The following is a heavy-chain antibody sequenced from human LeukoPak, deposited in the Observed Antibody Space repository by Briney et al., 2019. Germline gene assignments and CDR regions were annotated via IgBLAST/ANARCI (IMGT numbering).Heavy chain of an antibody. J-gene: IGHJ4*02. CDR1: SGSISSYY. V-gene: IGHV4-59*01. CDR2: IYYSGST. Sequence: SETLSLTCTVSSGSISSYYWSWIRQPPGKGLEWIGYIYYSGSTNYNPSLKSRVTISVDTSKNQFSLKLSSVTAADTAVYYCAGLLGGARVYWGQGTLVTVSS. CDR3: AGLLGGARVY. D-gene: IGHD1-26*01.